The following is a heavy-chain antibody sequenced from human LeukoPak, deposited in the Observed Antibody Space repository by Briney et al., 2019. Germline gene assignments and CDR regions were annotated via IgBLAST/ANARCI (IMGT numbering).Heavy chain of an antibody. CDR2: ISGSGGST. CDR3: AKRGIVIRAVIIVGFHKEAYYFDY. CDR1: GITLSNYV. Sequence: GGSLRLSCAVSGITLSNYVMSWVRQAPGKGLEWVAGISGSGGSTNYADSVKGRFTISRDNPKNTLYLQMNSLRAEDTAVYFCAKRGIVIRAVIIVGFHKEAYYFDYWGQGALVTVSS. J-gene: IGHJ4*02. D-gene: IGHD3-10*01. V-gene: IGHV3-23*01.